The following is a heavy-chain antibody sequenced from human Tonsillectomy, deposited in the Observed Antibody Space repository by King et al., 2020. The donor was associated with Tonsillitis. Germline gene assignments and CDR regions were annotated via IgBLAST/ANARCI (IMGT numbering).Heavy chain of an antibody. Sequence: LQLQESGPGLVKPSETLSLTCAVSGYSISSDYYWGWIRQPPGKGLEWVGTIYHSGSTYYNPSLKSRLTISVDTSKNKFSLKLSAVIAADTSVFYCARVAPYSYAFDIWGQGTMVPVSS. CDR1: GYSISSDYY. CDR3: ARVAPYSYAFDI. D-gene: IGHD2-15*01. J-gene: IGHJ3*02. CDR2: IYHSGST. V-gene: IGHV4-38-2*01.